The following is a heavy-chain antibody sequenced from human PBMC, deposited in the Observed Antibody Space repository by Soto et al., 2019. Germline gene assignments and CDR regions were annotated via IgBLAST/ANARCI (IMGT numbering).Heavy chain of an antibody. J-gene: IGHJ4*02. CDR2: ISSDYNYI. Sequence: EVQLVESGGGLVKPGGSLRLSCAASGFAFTSYSMNWIRQAPGNGLEWVSSISSDYNYIYYADSVKGRFTISRDNAKDSVWLQMNSLKTEDTAVYYCAIGRTCTGPNCYWGGDYWGQGTLVAVSS. CDR3: AIGRTCTGPNCYWGGDY. V-gene: IGHV3-21*06. D-gene: IGHD2-8*02. CDR1: GFAFTSYS.